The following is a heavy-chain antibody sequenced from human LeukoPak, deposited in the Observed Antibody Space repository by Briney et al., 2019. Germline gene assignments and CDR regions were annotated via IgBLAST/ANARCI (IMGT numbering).Heavy chain of an antibody. V-gene: IGHV4-30-2*01. CDR3: ARATVGVVVITDNWFDP. CDR2: IYHSGST. Sequence: SETLSPTCAVSGGSISGGGYSWSWIRQPPGKGLEWIGYIYHSGSTYYNPSLKSRVTISVDRSKNQFSLKLSSVTAADTAVYYCARATVGVVVITDNWFDPWGQGTLVTVSS. J-gene: IGHJ5*02. CDR1: GGSISGGGYS. D-gene: IGHD3-22*01.